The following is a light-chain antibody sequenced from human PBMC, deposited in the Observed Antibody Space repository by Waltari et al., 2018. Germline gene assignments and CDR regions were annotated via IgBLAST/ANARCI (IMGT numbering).Light chain of an antibody. J-gene: IGLJ2*01. V-gene: IGLV5-45*03. CDR1: SDINVGTYK. Sequence: QAVLTQPSSLSASPGASASLTCTLRSDINVGTYKISWYQQKPGSPPQYLRRYKSDSDKQQGAGGPSRFSGFKDASANAGILLISGLQSEDEADYYCMIWHSSAVVFGGGTKLTVL. CDR3: MIWHSSAVV. CDR2: YKSDSDK.